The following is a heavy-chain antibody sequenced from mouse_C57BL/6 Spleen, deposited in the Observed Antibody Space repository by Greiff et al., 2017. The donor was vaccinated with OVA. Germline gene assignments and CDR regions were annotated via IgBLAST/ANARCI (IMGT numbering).Heavy chain of an antibody. CDR3: ARQGVYDGYAAWFAY. Sequence: EVQVVESGGGLVQPGGSLKLSCAASGFTFSDYYMYWVRQTPEKRLEWVAYISNGGGSTYYPDTVKGRFTISRDNAKNTLYLQLSRLKSEDTAVYYCARQGVYDGYAAWFAYWGQGTLVTVSA. D-gene: IGHD2-3*01. V-gene: IGHV5-12*01. J-gene: IGHJ3*01. CDR2: ISNGGGST. CDR1: GFTFSDYY.